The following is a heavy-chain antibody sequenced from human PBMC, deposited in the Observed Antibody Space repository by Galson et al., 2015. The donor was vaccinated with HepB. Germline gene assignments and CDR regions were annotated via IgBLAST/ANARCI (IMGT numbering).Heavy chain of an antibody. CDR1: GFTFSSYA. V-gene: IGHV3-23*01. CDR3: AKSFKVPFFGMILKAGDYFDP. D-gene: IGHD3-3*01. Sequence: SLRLSCAASGFTFSSYAMNWVRQAPGKGLEWVSSIIPSGGNTYYADSVKGHFTVSRDNSKNTLYLQMNSLRAEDSAVYHCAKSFKVPFFGMILKAGDYFDPWGQGTLVTVSS. J-gene: IGHJ5*02. CDR2: IIPSGGNT.